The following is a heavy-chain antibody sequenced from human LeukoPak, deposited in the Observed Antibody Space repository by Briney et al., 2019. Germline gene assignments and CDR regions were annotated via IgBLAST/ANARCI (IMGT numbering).Heavy chain of an antibody. CDR3: ARGVAGTL. J-gene: IGHJ4*02. CDR1: GFTFSSYS. D-gene: IGHD6-19*01. Sequence: GGSLRLSCAASGFTFSSYSMIWVRQAPGKGLEWVSSISSSSRYIYYADSVKGRFTISRDNAKNSLYLQMNSLRAEDTAVYYCARGVAGTLGGQGTLVTVSS. V-gene: IGHV3-21*01. CDR2: ISSSSRYI.